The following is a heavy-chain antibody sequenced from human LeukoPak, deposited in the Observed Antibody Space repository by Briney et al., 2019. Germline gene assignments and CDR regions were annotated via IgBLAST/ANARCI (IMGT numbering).Heavy chain of an antibody. V-gene: IGHV3-30*03. CDR1: GFTFSSYA. Sequence: PGGSLRLSCAASGFTFSSYAMHWVRQAPGKGLEWVALISSDGSNEFYADSVKGRFTISRDNSKNTLYLQMNSLRAEDTAVYYCACGYSYVEMYWGQGTLVTVSS. J-gene: IGHJ4*02. CDR3: ACGYSYVEMY. CDR2: ISSDGSNE. D-gene: IGHD5-18*01.